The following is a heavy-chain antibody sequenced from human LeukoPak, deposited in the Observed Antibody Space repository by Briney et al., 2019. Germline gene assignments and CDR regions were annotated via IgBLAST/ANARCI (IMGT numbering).Heavy chain of an antibody. CDR2: INPSGGST. J-gene: IGHJ4*02. Sequence: GASVKVSCKASGYTSTTYYFHWVRQAPGQGLEWMGIINPSGGSTSYAQKFQDRVTMTRDTSTSTLYMELTSLRSEDTAVYYCARDVSGGNCLFDYWGQGTLVTVSS. V-gene: IGHV1-46*01. CDR3: ARDVSGGNCLFDY. CDR1: GYTSTTYY. D-gene: IGHD2-15*01.